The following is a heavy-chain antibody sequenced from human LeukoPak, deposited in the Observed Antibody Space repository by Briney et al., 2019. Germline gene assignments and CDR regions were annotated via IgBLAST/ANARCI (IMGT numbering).Heavy chain of an antibody. CDR1: EFSVGSNY. D-gene: IGHD3-10*01. V-gene: IGHV3-66*01. J-gene: IGHJ6*03. CDR3: ARGPRRKAITMVRGVIGSHYYMDV. CDR2: IYSGGST. Sequence: GGSLRLSCAASEFSVGSNYMTWVRQAPGKGLEWVSLIYSGGSTYYADSVKGRFTISRDNSKNTLYLQMNSLRAEDTAVYYCARGPRRKAITMVRGVIGSHYYMDVWGKGTTVTVSS.